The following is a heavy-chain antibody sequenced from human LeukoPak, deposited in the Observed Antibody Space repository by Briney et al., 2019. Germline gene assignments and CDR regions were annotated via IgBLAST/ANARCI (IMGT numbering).Heavy chain of an antibody. Sequence: GGSLILSCAASGFTVSTNYMSWVRQAPGKGLEWVSIIYSGGSTYYADSVKGRFTISRDNSKNTLSLQMNSLRAEDTAVYYCARDLGYSAYATVRGYTFDIWGQGTMVTVSS. CDR2: IYSGGST. D-gene: IGHD5-12*01. CDR3: ARDLGYSAYATVRGYTFDI. CDR1: GFTVSTNY. V-gene: IGHV3-66*01. J-gene: IGHJ3*02.